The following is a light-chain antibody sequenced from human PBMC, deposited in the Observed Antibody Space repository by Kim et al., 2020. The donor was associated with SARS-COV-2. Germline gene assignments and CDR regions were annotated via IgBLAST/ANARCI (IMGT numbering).Light chain of an antibody. CDR2: WAS. V-gene: IGKV4-1*01. Sequence: DIVMTQSPDSLAVSLGERATINCKSSQSVLHRSNKANYLAWYQQKPGQPPKLLFYWASTRESGVPDRFSGSGSETDFTLSISGLQAEDVAVYYCQQYYSKPLTFGQGTRLEIK. J-gene: IGKJ5*01. CDR1: QSVLHRSNKANY. CDR3: QQYYSKPLT.